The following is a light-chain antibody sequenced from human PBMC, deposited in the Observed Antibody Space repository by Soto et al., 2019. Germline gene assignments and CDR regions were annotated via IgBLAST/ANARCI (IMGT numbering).Light chain of an antibody. CDR3: QHYGRSPPSWT. CDR2: GAS. J-gene: IGKJ1*01. CDR1: QSVSSNY. V-gene: IGKV3-20*01. Sequence: EIVLTQSPGTLSLSAGERATLSCRASQSVSSNYLAWYQQKPGQPPRLLISGASSRATGIPDRFIGSGSGTHFTLTISRLEPEDFAVYYCQHYGRSPPSWTFGQGTKVEIK.